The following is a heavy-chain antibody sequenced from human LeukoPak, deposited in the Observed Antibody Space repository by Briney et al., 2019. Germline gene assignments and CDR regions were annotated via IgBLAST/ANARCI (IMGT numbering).Heavy chain of an antibody. CDR1: GFTFSSYS. Sequence: GGSLRLSCAASGFTFSSYSMNWVRQAPGKGLEWVSSISSSSSYIYYADSVKGRFTISRDNAKNSLYLQMNSLRAEDTAAYYCAIKGWRDAFDIWGQGTMVTVSS. CDR3: AIKGWRDAFDI. CDR2: ISSSSSYI. J-gene: IGHJ3*02. V-gene: IGHV3-21*01. D-gene: IGHD6-19*01.